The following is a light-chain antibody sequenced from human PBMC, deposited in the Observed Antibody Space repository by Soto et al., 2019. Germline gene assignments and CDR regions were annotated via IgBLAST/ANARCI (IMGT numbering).Light chain of an antibody. J-gene: IGKJ1*01. CDR3: QQYTTYWT. CDR2: AAS. CDR1: QGISSW. V-gene: IGKV1D-16*01. Sequence: DIHLTQSPSSLSAALGDRVTITFRASQGISSWLAWYQQKPGKAPKLLIYAASTLQSGVPSRFSGSGSGTEFTLTISSLQPDDFATYYCQQYTTYWTFGQGTKVDI.